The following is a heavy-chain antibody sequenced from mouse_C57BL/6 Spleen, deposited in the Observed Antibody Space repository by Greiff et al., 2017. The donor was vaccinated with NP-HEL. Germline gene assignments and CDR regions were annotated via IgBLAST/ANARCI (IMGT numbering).Heavy chain of an antibody. V-gene: IGHV1-69*01. CDR1: GYTFTSYW. J-gene: IGHJ4*01. D-gene: IGHD2-2*01. CDR3: ARRGMVTTVYYYAMDY. CDR2: IDPSDSYT. Sequence: QVQLQQSGAELVMPGASVKLSCKASGYTFTSYWMHWVKQRPGQGLEWIGEIDPSDSYTNYNQKFKGKSTLTVDKSSSTAYMQLSSLTSEDSAVYYCARRGMVTTVYYYAMDYWGQGTSVTVSS.